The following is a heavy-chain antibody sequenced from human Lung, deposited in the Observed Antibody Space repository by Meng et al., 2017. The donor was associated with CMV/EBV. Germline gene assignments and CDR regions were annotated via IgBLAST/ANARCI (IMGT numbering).Heavy chain of an antibody. D-gene: IGHD2-2*01. CDR1: GYTFTSYG. V-gene: IGHV1-18*01. Sequence: ASXXVSXQASGYTFTSYGMSWVRQAPGQGLEWMGWISDYNGNTNYAQKLQGRVTMTTDTSTSTAYMELRSLRSDDTAVYYCASSSDIVVVPAAPFDYLGQGXLVTVSS. CDR3: ASSSDIVVVPAAPFDY. CDR2: ISDYNGNT. J-gene: IGHJ4*02.